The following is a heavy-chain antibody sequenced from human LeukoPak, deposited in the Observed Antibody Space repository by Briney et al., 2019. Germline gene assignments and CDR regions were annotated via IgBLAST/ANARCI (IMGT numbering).Heavy chain of an antibody. Sequence: SETLSLTCAVSGGSISSGGYSGSWIRQPPGKGLEWIGYIYHSGSTYYNPSLKSRVTISVDRSKNQFSLKLTSVTAADTAVYYCARWDDSAWGFGNWGPGTLVTVSS. CDR1: GGSISSGGYS. D-gene: IGHD6-19*01. CDR3: ARWDDSAWGFGN. CDR2: IYHSGST. V-gene: IGHV4-30-2*01. J-gene: IGHJ4*02.